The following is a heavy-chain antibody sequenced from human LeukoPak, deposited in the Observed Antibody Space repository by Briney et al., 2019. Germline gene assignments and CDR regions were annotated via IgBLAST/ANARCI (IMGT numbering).Heavy chain of an antibody. D-gene: IGHD3-10*01. CDR3: ARASGYYGSDWFDP. J-gene: IGHJ5*02. V-gene: IGHV1-8*03. Sequence: ASVKVSCKASGYTFTSYDINWVRQATGQGLEWMGWMNPNSGNTGYAQKFQGRVTITRNTSISTAYMELRSLRSEDTAVYHCARASGYYGSDWFDPWGQGTLVTVSS. CDR2: MNPNSGNT. CDR1: GYTFTSYD.